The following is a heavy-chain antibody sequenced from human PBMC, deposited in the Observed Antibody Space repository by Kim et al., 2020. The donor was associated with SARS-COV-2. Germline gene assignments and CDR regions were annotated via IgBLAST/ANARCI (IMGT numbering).Heavy chain of an antibody. CDR3: ARDQGDGYIYGY. J-gene: IGHJ4*02. V-gene: IGHV1-18*01. Sequence: NYAQKSQGKVTMTTDTSTSQAYMELRSLRSDDTAVYYCARDQGDGYIYGYWGQGTLVTVSS. D-gene: IGHD2-21*01.